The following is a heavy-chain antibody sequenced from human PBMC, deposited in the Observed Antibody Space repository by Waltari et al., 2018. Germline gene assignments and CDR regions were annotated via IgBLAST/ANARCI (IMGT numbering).Heavy chain of an antibody. CDR3: AKGKAGYYDSSGTYYYYYGMDV. Sequence: EVQLVESGGVVVQPGGSLRLSCAASAFTFDDYALHWARHAPRMGLEWVSLISWDGGSTYYADSVKGRFTISRDNSKNSLYLQMNSLRAEDTALYYCAKGKAGYYDSSGTYYYYYGMDVWGQGTLVTVSS. CDR2: ISWDGGST. J-gene: IGHJ6*02. CDR1: AFTFDDYA. V-gene: IGHV3-43D*04. D-gene: IGHD3-22*01.